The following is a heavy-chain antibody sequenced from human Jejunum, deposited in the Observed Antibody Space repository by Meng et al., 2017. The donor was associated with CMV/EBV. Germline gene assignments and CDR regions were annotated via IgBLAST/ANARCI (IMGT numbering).Heavy chain of an antibody. CDR1: GGSVSSGRYY. CDR2: IYYNGNT. CDR3: ARGTWAAAPSDY. V-gene: IGHV4-61*03. Sequence: CAGSGGSVSSGRYYWSWIRQPPGKGLEFIGYIYYNGNTNYNPSLMRRVTISLDTSQNHFSLKLTSVTAADTAVYYCARGTWAAAPSDYWGQGSLVTVSS. D-gene: IGHD1-1*01. J-gene: IGHJ4*02.